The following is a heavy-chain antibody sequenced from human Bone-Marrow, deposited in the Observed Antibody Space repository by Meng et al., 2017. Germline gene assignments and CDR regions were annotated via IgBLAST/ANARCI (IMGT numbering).Heavy chain of an antibody. J-gene: IGHJ3*02. CDR3: ARVCGVERRRWLSNDAFDI. Sequence: GESLKISCAASGFTFSDYYMGWIRQAPGKGLEWVSSISSSSSYIYYADSVKGRFTISRDNAKNSLYLQMNSLRAEDTAVYYCARVCGVERRRWLSNDAFDIWGQGTMVTVSS. CDR2: ISSSSSYI. CDR1: GFTFSDYY. D-gene: IGHD1-1*01. V-gene: IGHV3-11*06.